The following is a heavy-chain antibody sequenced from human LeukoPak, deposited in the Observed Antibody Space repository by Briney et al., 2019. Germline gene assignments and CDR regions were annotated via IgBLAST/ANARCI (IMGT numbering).Heavy chain of an antibody. Sequence: SSVKVSCKACGGALSSYAITWVRQAAGQGLDWVGGIILIFGIPTYAQKSQGRVTIAADESTLTDYMELSSLRSEDTAVYYCARRHVTGGGFLFDYWGQGTLVTVSS. V-gene: IGHV1-69*13. CDR1: GGALSSYA. D-gene: IGHD2-8*02. CDR2: IILIFGIP. CDR3: ARRHVTGGGFLFDY. J-gene: IGHJ4*02.